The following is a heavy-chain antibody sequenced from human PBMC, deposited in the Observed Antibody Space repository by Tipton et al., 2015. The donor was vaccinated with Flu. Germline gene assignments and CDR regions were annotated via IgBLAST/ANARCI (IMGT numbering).Heavy chain of an antibody. Sequence: SLRLSCAASGFTFSDDYMSWIRQPPGKGLEWVLHISSGGTTTNYADSVKGRFTISRDNTKNSLYLQMNSLRAEDTAVYYCTKDHPPSITVLGEIADYFGMDVWGQGTTVTVSS. V-gene: IGHV3-11*01. CDR3: TKDHPPSITVLGEIADYFGMDV. D-gene: IGHD3-3*01. CDR2: ISSGGTTT. CDR1: GFTFSDDY. J-gene: IGHJ6*02.